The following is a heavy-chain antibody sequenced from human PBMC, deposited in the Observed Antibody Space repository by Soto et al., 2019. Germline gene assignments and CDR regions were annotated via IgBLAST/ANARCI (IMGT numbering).Heavy chain of an antibody. CDR3: ARGRYSSGGNYYYMDV. CDR2: MNPNSGNT. D-gene: IGHD6-19*01. V-gene: IGHV1-8*01. CDR1: GYTFTSYD. J-gene: IGHJ6*03. Sequence: GASVKVSCKASGYTFTSYDINWVRQATGQGLEWMGWMNPNSGNTGYAQKFQGRVTMTRNTSISTAYMELSSLRSEDTAVYYCARGRYSSGGNYYYMDVWGKGTTVTVSS.